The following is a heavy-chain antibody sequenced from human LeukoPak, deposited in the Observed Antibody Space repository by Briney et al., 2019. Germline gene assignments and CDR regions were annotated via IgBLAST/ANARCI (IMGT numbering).Heavy chain of an antibody. V-gene: IGHV4-34*01. J-gene: IGHJ4*02. CDR3: ARHPRSGYSYGPF. CDR2: INHSGST. Sequence: SETLSLTCAVYGGSFSGYYWSWIRQPPGKGLEWIGEINHSGSTNYNPSLKSRVTISVDTSKNQFSLKLSSVTAADTAVYYCARHPRSGYSYGPFWGQGTLVTVSS. CDR1: GGSFSGYY. D-gene: IGHD5-18*01.